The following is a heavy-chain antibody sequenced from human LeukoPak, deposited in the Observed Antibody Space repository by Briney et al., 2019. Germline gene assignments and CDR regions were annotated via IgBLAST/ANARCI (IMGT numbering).Heavy chain of an antibody. J-gene: IGHJ4*02. CDR2: IYHSGST. Sequence: PSETLSLTCAVSGGSISSGGYSWSWIRQPPGKGLEWIGYIYHSGSTYYNPSLKSRVTISADRSKNQFSLKLSSVTAADTAVYYCARGDYDILTGYSVFDYWGQGTLVTVSS. CDR3: ARGDYDILTGYSVFDY. CDR1: GGSISSGGYS. D-gene: IGHD3-9*01. V-gene: IGHV4-30-2*01.